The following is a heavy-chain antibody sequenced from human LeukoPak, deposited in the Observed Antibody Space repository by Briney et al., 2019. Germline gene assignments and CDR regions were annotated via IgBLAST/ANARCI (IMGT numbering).Heavy chain of an antibody. V-gene: IGHV4-30-4*01. J-gene: IGHJ4*02. CDR2: IYYSGST. D-gene: IGHD2-15*01. Sequence: PSETLSLTCTVSGGSFSSGDYYWSWIRQPPGKGLEWIGYIYYSGSTYYNPSLKSRVTISVDTSKNQFSLKLSSVTAADTAVYYCATAGLRGIVVVPGYYFDYWGQGTLVTVSS. CDR1: GGSFSSGDYY. CDR3: ATAGLRGIVVVPGYYFDY.